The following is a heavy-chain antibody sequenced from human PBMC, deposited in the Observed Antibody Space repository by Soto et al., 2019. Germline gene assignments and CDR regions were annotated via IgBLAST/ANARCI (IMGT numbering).Heavy chain of an antibody. CDR1: GFTFSSYS. V-gene: IGHV3-21*01. CDR3: ARGEYCSSTSCQAAFDP. D-gene: IGHD2-2*01. CDR2: ISSSSSYI. J-gene: IGHJ5*02. Sequence: PGGSLRLSCAASGFTFSSYSMNWVRQAPGKGLEWVSSISSSSSYIYYADSVKGRFTISRDNAKNSLYLQMNSLRAEDTAVYYCARGEYCSSTSCQAAFDPWGQGTLVTVSS.